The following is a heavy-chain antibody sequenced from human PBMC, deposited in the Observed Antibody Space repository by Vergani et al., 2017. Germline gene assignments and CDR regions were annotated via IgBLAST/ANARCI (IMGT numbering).Heavy chain of an antibody. CDR2: ISSSSSYI. D-gene: IGHD3-3*01. CDR3: AREVDGQGCWSGYYPYYYYGMDV. J-gene: IGHJ6*02. V-gene: IGHV3-21*01. CDR1: GFTFSSYS. Sequence: EVQLVESGGGLVKPGGSLRLSCAASGFTFSSYSMNWVRQAPGKGLEWVSSISSSSSYIYYAASVKGRFTISRDNAKNSLYLQMNSLRAEDKAVYYCAREVDGQGCWSGYYPYYYYGMDVWGQGTTVTVSS.